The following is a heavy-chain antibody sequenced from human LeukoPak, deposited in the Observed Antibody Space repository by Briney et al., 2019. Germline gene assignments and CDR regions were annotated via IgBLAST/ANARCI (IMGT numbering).Heavy chain of an antibody. Sequence: SETLSLTCTVSGGSISSYYWSWIRQPPGKGLEWIGYIYYSGSTNYNPSLKSRVTISVDRSKNQFSLKLSSVTAADTAVYYCARGGPRTATNYWGQGTLVTVSS. J-gene: IGHJ4*02. CDR3: ARGGPRTATNY. CDR1: GGSISSYY. CDR2: IYYSGST. D-gene: IGHD1-1*01. V-gene: IGHV4-59*12.